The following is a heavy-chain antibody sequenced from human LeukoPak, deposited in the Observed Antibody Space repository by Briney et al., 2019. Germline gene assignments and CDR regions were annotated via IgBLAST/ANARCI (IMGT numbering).Heavy chain of an antibody. CDR3: ARVHSYDYYDSNYFDY. D-gene: IGHD3-22*01. CDR1: GFTFSSYG. CDR2: ISGSGGST. J-gene: IGHJ4*02. Sequence: QPGGTLRLSCAASGFTFSSYGLTWVRQAPGKGLEWVSAISGSGGSTYYADSVKGRFTISRDNSKNTLYLQMNSLRAEDTAVYYCARVHSYDYYDSNYFDYWGQGTLVTVSS. V-gene: IGHV3-23*01.